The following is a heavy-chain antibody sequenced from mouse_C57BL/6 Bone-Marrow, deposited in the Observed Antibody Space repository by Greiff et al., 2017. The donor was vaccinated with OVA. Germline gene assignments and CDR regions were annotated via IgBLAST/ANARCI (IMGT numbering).Heavy chain of an antibody. CDR3: ARQGLLLRAMDY. Sequence: EVKLVESGGGLVQPGGSLKLSCAASGFTFSDYYMYWVRQTPEKRLEWVAYISNGGGSTYYPDTVKGRFTISRDNAKNTLYLQMSRLKSEDTAMYYCARQGLLLRAMDYWGQGTSVTVSS. V-gene: IGHV5-12*01. CDR2: ISNGGGST. J-gene: IGHJ4*01. CDR1: GFTFSDYY. D-gene: IGHD1-1*01.